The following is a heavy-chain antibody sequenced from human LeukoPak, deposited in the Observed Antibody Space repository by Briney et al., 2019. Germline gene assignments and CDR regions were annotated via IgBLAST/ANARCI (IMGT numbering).Heavy chain of an antibody. V-gene: IGHV1-69*13. Sequence: SVKVSCKASGGTFSSYAISWVRQAPGQGLEWMGGIIAIFATANYAQKFQGRVTITADESTSTAYMELSSLRSEDTAVYYCARGTVVLEWLLLPRYYYYYMDVWGKGTTVTVSS. CDR3: ARGTVVLEWLLLPRYYYYYMDV. D-gene: IGHD3-3*01. CDR1: GGTFSSYA. J-gene: IGHJ6*03. CDR2: IIAIFATA.